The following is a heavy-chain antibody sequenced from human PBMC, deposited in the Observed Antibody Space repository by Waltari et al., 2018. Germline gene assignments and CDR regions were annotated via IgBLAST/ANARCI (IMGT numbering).Heavy chain of an antibody. CDR2: TFHSGNT. CDR1: GFSISSGYY. J-gene: IGHJ4*02. D-gene: IGHD5-12*01. V-gene: IGHV4-38-2*02. CDR3: ARDPIPGYAYRSDY. Sequence: QVQLQESGPGLVKPSETLSLICTVSGFSISSGYYWGWIRQPPGKGREWIGRTFHSGNTYYNPSLKSRVTMSVDTSKNQFSLRLSSVTAADTAVYYCARDPIPGYAYRSDYWGQGTLVTVSS.